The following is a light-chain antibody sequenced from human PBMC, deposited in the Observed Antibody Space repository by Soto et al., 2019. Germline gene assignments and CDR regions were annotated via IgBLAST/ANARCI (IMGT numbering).Light chain of an antibody. Sequence: IQMTQSPSTLSAAEGDMVYIWWRASQSVSIWLAWYQQKPGRAPKLLISKSSILESGVPSRFSGSGSGTEFSLTISSLQPDDFATYYCQQFNTSPWTFGQGTKVDIK. V-gene: IGKV1-5*03. CDR3: QQFNTSPWT. CDR1: QSVSIW. J-gene: IGKJ1*01. CDR2: KSS.